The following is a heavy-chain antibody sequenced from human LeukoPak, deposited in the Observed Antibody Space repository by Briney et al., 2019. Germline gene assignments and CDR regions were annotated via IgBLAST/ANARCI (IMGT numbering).Heavy chain of an antibody. Sequence: ASVKVSCKASGYTFTSYDINWVRQATGQGLEWMGWMNPNSGNTGYAQKFQGRVTMTRNTSISTAYMELSSLRSEDTAVYYCARGGRKVRGLDVWGKGTTVTISS. CDR3: ARGGRKVRGLDV. J-gene: IGHJ6*04. CDR2: MNPNSGNT. CDR1: GYTFTSYD. V-gene: IGHV1-8*01. D-gene: IGHD3-10*01.